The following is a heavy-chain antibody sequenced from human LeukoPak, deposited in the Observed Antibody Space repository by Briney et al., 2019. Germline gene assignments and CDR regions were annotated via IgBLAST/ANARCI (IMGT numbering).Heavy chain of an antibody. V-gene: IGHV3-21*01. D-gene: IGHD6-25*01. CDR3: ARVRRQRSQLDN. J-gene: IGHJ4*02. Sequence: GGSLRLSCAASGYTFSSYNMNWVRQAPGKGLEWVSSISRSNNYIYYADSVRGRFTISRDNAKNSLYLQMNSLRAEDTAVYYCARVRRQRSQLDNWGQGTLVTVSS. CDR1: GYTFSSYN. CDR2: ISRSNNYI.